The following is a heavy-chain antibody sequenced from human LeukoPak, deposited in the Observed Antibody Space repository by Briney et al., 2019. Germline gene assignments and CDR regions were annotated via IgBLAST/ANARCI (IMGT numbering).Heavy chain of an antibody. Sequence: GGSLRLSCAASGFPFTSYAMNWVRQAPGKRLEWVSSITENGANTYYADSVKGRFIISRDNSKNTLYLQMNSLRAEDTAVYYCAKSNWFDPWGQGTLVTVSS. CDR1: GFPFTSYA. V-gene: IGHV3-23*01. CDR3: AKSNWFDP. J-gene: IGHJ5*02. CDR2: ITENGANT.